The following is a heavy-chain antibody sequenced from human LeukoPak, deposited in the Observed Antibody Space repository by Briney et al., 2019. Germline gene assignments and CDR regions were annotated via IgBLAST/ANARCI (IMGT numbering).Heavy chain of an antibody. D-gene: IGHD2-2*01. V-gene: IGHV3-7*04. Sequence: GGSLRLSCAASEFTVSSNYMSWVRQAPGKGLEWVANIEQDGSEKYYVDSVKGRFTISRDNAKNSLYLQMNSLRAEDTAVYYCAREVVSEGTLDYWGQGTLVTVSS. CDR2: IEQDGSEK. CDR3: AREVVSEGTLDY. CDR1: EFTVSSNY. J-gene: IGHJ4*02.